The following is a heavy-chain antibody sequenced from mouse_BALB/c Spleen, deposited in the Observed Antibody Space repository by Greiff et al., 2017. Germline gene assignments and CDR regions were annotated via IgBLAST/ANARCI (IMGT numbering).Heavy chain of an antibody. J-gene: IGHJ3*01. CDR2: IYPGDGDT. Sequence: VQLQQSGAELVRPGSSVKISCKASGYAFSSYWMNWVKQRPGQGLEWIGQIYPGDGDTNYNGKFKGKATLTADKSSSTAYMQLSSLTSEDSAVYFCARNYYGSSWAHWGQGTLVTVSA. CDR3: ARNYYGSSWAH. V-gene: IGHV1-80*01. D-gene: IGHD1-1*01. CDR1: GYAFSSYW.